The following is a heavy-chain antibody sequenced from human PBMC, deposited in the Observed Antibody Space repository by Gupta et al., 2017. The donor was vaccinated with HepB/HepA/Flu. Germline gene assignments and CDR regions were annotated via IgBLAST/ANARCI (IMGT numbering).Heavy chain of an antibody. CDR3: ARGTRAARSWFAP. D-gene: IGHD6-13*01. CDR2: ISYDGSNK. Sequence: PGRCLRLSCAASGFTFSSYAMHWVRQAPGKGLEWVAVISYDGSNKYYADSVKGRFTISRDNSKNTLYLQMKSLRAEDTAVYYCARGTRAARSWFAPGGQGTIVTVSS. CDR1: GFTFSSYA. J-gene: IGHJ5*02. V-gene: IGHV3-30-3*01.